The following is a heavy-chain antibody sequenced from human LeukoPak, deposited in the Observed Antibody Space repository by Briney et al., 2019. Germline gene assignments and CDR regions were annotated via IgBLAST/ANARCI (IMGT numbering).Heavy chain of an antibody. D-gene: IGHD6-19*01. V-gene: IGHV4-34*01. CDR1: GGSFSEYY. CDR2: INHSGST. Sequence: PSETLSLTCAMYGGSFSEYYWNWIRQSAGKGLEWIGEINHSGSTKYNPSLKSRVTISLDTSKNQFSLKMNSVTAADTAVYYCARQSGSGWSGGYNWFDPWGQGTLVTVSS. J-gene: IGHJ5*02. CDR3: ARQSGSGWSGGYNWFDP.